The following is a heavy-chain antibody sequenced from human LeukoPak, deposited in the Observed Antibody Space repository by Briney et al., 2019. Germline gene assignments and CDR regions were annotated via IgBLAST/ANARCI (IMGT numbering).Heavy chain of an antibody. CDR2: IYYSGST. V-gene: IGHV4-59*08. J-gene: IGHJ4*02. Sequence: SETLSLTCTVSGGSISSHHWSWIRQPPGKGLEWIGYIYYSGSTNYKPSLKSRVTISVDTSKNQFSLKLTSVTAADTAVYYCARHLDIAASGTFDYWGLGTLVTVSS. D-gene: IGHD6-13*01. CDR1: GGSISSHH. CDR3: ARHLDIAASGTFDY.